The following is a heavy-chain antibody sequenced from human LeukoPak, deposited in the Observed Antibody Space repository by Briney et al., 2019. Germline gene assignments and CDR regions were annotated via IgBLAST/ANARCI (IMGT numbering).Heavy chain of an antibody. V-gene: IGHV3-74*01. CDR2: INSDGGST. CDR1: GFTFSSYW. D-gene: IGHD3-16*01. Sequence: GGSLRLSCAASGFTFSSYWMHWVRQAPGKGLVWVSRINSDGGSTSYADSVKGRFTISRDNAKNTLYLQMNSLRAEDTAVYYCARDSDYVWGIDYWGQGTLVTVSS. CDR3: ARDSDYVWGIDY. J-gene: IGHJ4*02.